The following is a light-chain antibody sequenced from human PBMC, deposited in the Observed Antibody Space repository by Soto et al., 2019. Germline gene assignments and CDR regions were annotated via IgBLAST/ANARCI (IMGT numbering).Light chain of an antibody. CDR2: AAS. J-gene: IGKJ5*01. Sequence: ILLTQSPSSLSASVRDRVTITFRVSQCIDSSFAWYQQKPGKAPKLLIYAASSLQSGVPSRFSGSGSGTEFTLTISNLQYEDFAVYFCQQYHNWPPITFGQGTRLEI. V-gene: IGKV1-9*01. CDR3: QQYHNWPPIT. CDR1: QCIDSS.